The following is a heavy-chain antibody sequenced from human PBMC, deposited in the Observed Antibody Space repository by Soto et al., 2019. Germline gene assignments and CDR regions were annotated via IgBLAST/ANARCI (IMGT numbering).Heavy chain of an antibody. V-gene: IGHV4-59*01. CDR3: AHTRTRYDFWSGYSDDAFDI. CDR2: TSYTGNT. D-gene: IGHD3-3*01. J-gene: IGHJ3*02. CDR1: GGSITSYH. Sequence: SETLSLTCIVSGGSITSYHWSWIRQFPGKGLEWIAYTSYTGNTNYNPSLQSRVAISVDTSKNQFSLKLSSVTAADTAVYYCAHTRTRYDFWSGYSDDAFDIWGQGTMVTVSS.